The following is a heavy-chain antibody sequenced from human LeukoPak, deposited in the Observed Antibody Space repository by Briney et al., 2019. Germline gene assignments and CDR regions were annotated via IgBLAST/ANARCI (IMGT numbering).Heavy chain of an antibody. CDR2: IYTSGST. Sequence: SGTLSLTCTVSGGSISSYYWSWILQPAGKGLEWIGRIYTSGSTNYNPSLKSRVTMSVDTSKNQFSLKLSSVTAADTAVYYCAGNLLTYYYGSGGFDPWGQGTLVTVSS. CDR1: GGSISSYY. V-gene: IGHV4-4*07. CDR3: AGNLLTYYYGSGGFDP. J-gene: IGHJ5*02. D-gene: IGHD3-10*01.